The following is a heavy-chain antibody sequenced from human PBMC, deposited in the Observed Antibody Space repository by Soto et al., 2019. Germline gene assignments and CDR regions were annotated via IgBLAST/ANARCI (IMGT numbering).Heavy chain of an antibody. J-gene: IGHJ6*02. CDR2: ISSSGSTI. V-gene: IGHV3-48*03. D-gene: IGHD2-2*01. CDR1: GFTFSSYA. CDR3: AREPVVPAAIIGYYYGMDV. Sequence: GGSLRLSCAASGFTFSSYAMNWVRQAPGKGLEWVSYISSSGSTIYYADSVKGRFTISRDNAKNSLYLQMNSLRAEDTAVYYCAREPVVPAAIIGYYYGMDVWGQGTTVTVSS.